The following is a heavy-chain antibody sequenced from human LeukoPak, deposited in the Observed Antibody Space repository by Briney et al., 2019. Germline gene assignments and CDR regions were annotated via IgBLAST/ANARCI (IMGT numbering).Heavy chain of an antibody. CDR1: GYTFTGYY. Sequence: ASVKVSCKASGYTFTGYYMHWVRQAPGQGLEWMGWINPNSGGTNYAQKFQGRVTMTRDTSISTAYMELSRLRSDDTAVYYCATYSGSYYYCGMDVWGQGTTVTVSS. CDR2: INPNSGGT. J-gene: IGHJ6*02. D-gene: IGHD1-26*01. V-gene: IGHV1-2*02. CDR3: ATYSGSYYYCGMDV.